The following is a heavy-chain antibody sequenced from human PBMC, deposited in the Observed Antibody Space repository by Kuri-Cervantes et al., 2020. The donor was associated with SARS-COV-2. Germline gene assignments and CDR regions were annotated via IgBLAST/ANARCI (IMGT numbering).Heavy chain of an antibody. CDR2: IKQDGSEK. V-gene: IGHV3-7*01. D-gene: IGHD1-1*01. J-gene: IGHJ4*02. CDR1: GFTFSSYW. CDR3: VRDGDHWNFDY. Sequence: GESLKISCAASGFTFSSYWMSWVRQAPGKGLEWVANIKQDGSEKYYVDSVKGPFTISRDNAKNSLYLQMNSLSAEDTAVYYCVRDGDHWNFDYWGQGTLVTVSS.